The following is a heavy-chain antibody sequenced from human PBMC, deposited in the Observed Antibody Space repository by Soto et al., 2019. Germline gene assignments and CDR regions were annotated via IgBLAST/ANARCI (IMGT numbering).Heavy chain of an antibody. CDR2: VYYNENT. V-gene: IGHV4-39*01. Sequence: TLSLTCTVSGGSISSFAYYWGWIRQPPGKGLEWIGTVYYNENTYYNPSLKSRVTISVDTAKNQFSLNLRSVTAADTAIYFCARRERYYGSPGWFDPWGQGTLVTVSS. CDR3: ARRERYYGSPGWFDP. CDR1: GGSISSFAYY. D-gene: IGHD3-10*01. J-gene: IGHJ5*02.